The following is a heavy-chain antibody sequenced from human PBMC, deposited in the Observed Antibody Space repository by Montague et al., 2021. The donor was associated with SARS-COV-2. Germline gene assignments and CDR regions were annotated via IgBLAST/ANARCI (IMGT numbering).Heavy chain of an antibody. CDR2: IYYSGST. D-gene: IGHD3-22*01. V-gene: IGHV4-39*01. CDR3: ATLGNNYYDSSGYGDV. Sequence: SETLSLTCTVSGGSISSSSYYWSWIRQPPGKGLEWIGSIYYSGSTYYNPSLKSRVTISVDTSKNQFSLKLSSVTAADTAVYYCATLGNNYYDSSGYGDVWGQGTTVTVSS. J-gene: IGHJ6*02. CDR1: GGSISSSSYY.